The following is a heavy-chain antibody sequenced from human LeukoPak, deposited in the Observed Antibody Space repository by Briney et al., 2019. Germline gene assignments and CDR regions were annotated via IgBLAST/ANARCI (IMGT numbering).Heavy chain of an antibody. CDR1: GGTFSSYA. J-gene: IGHJ6*03. Sequence: GASVKVSCKASGGTFSSYAISWVRQAPGQGLEWMGGIIPIFGTANYAQKFQGRVTITPDKSTSTAYMELSSLRSEDTAVYYCAREVRGTADYYMDVWGKGTTVTVSS. V-gene: IGHV1-69*06. CDR3: AREVRGTADYYMDV. CDR2: IIPIFGTA. D-gene: IGHD2-21*02.